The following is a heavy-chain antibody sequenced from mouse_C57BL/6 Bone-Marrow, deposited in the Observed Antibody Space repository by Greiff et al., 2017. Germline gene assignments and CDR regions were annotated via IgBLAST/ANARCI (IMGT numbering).Heavy chain of an antibody. V-gene: IGHV1-62-2*01. CDR3: ARHERYYDCEWYFDY. Sequence: QVQLQQSGAELVKPGASVKLSCKASGYIFTEYSIHWVKQRSGQGLEWIGWFYPGSGSIKYNERFKDKATLTADKSANTDYRELSRLTSDDSAVYFCARHERYYDCEWYFDYWCQGTTLTVSS. CDR2: FYPGSGSI. J-gene: IGHJ2*01. CDR1: GYIFTEYS. D-gene: IGHD2-4*01.